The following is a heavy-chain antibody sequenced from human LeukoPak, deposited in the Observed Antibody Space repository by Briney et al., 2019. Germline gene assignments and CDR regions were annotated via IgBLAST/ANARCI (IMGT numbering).Heavy chain of an antibody. J-gene: IGHJ4*02. CDR3: ARQVSCDTTTCYAGMPPDY. Sequence: GGSLRLSCAVSGFTFSRYAMSWVRQTPEKGLERVSVISGSDGSTYYADSVRGRFTISRDDSGNTLFLQMNSLRAEDTAVYYCARQVSCDTTTCYAGMPPDYWGQGTLDTVSS. D-gene: IGHD2-2*01. CDR1: GFTFSRYA. V-gene: IGHV3-23*01. CDR2: ISGSDGST.